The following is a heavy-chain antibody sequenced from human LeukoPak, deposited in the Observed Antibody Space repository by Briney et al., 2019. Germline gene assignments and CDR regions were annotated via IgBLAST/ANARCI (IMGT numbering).Heavy chain of an antibody. CDR3: ARGDGGDF. V-gene: IGHV3-48*04. CDR2: IRYTSET. CDR1: GFILSQYG. D-gene: IGHD2-21*01. J-gene: IGHJ4*02. Sequence: GGSLRLSCAASGFILSQYGFNWVRQAPGKGLEWVSHIRYTSETFYADSVKGRFTISRDNAKNSLYLQMNSLRVEDTALYHCARGDGGDFWGQGTLVTVSS.